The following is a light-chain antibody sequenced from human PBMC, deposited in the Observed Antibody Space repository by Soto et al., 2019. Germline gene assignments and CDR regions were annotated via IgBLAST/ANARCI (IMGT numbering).Light chain of an antibody. J-gene: IGKJ3*01. CDR1: QNINSRY. CDR2: GAS. Sequence: EIVLTQSPGTLSLSPGERATLSCRASQNINSRYLAWYQQKPGQAPRLLIYGASSRANGIPDRFSGSGSGTACTITISRLEPEDFAVYYCQEFGSSPGFTFGPGTKVDIK. V-gene: IGKV3-20*01. CDR3: QEFGSSPGFT.